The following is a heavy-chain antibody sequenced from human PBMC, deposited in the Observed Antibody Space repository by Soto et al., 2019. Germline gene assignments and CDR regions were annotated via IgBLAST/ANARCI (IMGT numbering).Heavy chain of an antibody. CDR2: INHSGST. J-gene: IGHJ4*02. Sequence: KTSETLSLTCAVYGGSFSGYYWSWIRQPLGKGLEWIGEINHSGSTDYNPSLRSRVTISEDTSKNQFSLKLLSVTTADTAVYFCAAGEASSRNLAPYYLDFWGQGTLVTVSS. CDR1: GGSFSGYY. D-gene: IGHD6-13*01. V-gene: IGHV4-34*01. CDR3: AAGEASSRNLAPYYLDF.